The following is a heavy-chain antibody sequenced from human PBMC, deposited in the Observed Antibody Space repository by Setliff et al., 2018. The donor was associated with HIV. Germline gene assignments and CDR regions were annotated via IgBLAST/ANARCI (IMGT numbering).Heavy chain of an antibody. Sequence: SETLSLTCVVYGGSFTNYYWSWIRQPPGKGLECIGEINHSGSTNYNPSLKSRVTISVDTSKKQFSLKLSSVSAADTAVYYCARGGGITWRSYSFDYWGQGTLVTVSS. D-gene: IGHD3-10*01. CDR1: GGSFTNYY. V-gene: IGHV4-34*01. J-gene: IGHJ4*02. CDR3: ARGGGITWRSYSFDY. CDR2: INHSGST.